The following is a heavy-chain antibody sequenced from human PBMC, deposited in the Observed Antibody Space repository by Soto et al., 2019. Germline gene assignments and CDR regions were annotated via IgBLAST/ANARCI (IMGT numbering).Heavy chain of an antibody. CDR1: GGSTSSSDW. Sequence: HGHLQDSGPGLVKPSETLSLTCAISGGSTSSSDWWTWVRQPPGEGLEWIGEIHRDGGTNYNSSLKSRLPFSLDQSRNQFSLSLPSVTAADAAVYFCAGRPEIHPRWGQGILVPVSS. V-gene: IGHV4-4*02. CDR3: AGRPEIHPR. D-gene: IGHD1-26*01. J-gene: IGHJ4*02. CDR2: IHRDGGT.